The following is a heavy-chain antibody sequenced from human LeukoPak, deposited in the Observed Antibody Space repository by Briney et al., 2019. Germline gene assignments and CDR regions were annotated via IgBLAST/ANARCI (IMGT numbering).Heavy chain of an antibody. CDR2: ISSSSSHT. D-gene: IGHD5-12*01. J-gene: IGHJ4*02. CDR1: GFTFADYS. Sequence: PGGSLRLSCAASGFTFADYSMNWVRQAPGKGLEWVSFISSSSSHTYYADSVKGRFIISRDNAKNSLYLQMDSLRAEDSAVYFCATRGFPAYFDYWGQRTLVTASS. CDR3: ATRGFPAYFDY. V-gene: IGHV3-21*01.